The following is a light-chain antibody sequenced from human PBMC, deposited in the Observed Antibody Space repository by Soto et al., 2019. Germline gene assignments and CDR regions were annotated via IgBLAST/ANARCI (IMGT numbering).Light chain of an antibody. Sequence: QSVLTQPPSVSGAPGQRVTISCTGSSSNIGADYDVHWYQQLPGTEHWYQQLPGTAPKLLIYDNSNRPSGVPDRFSASKSGTSASLAITGLQAEDEADYYCQSYDSSLSGPVFGGGTQLT. CDR2: DNS. CDR1: SSNIGADYD. CDR3: QSYDSSLSGPV. J-gene: IGLJ2*01. V-gene: IGLV1-40*01.